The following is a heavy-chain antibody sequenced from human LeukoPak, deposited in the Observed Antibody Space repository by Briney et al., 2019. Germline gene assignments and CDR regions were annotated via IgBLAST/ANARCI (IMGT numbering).Heavy chain of an antibody. J-gene: IGHJ4*02. CDR2: ISGSGGTT. CDR1: GFTVSSYA. CDR3: AKQEAISNSWTDY. Sequence: GGSLRLSCAASGFTVSSYAMSWVRQAPGKGLEWVSSISGSGGTTYHADSVKGRFTISRDNSKNTLYLQMNSLRAEDTAVFYCAKQEAISNSWTDYWGQGTLVTVSS. V-gene: IGHV3-23*01. D-gene: IGHD2-2*01.